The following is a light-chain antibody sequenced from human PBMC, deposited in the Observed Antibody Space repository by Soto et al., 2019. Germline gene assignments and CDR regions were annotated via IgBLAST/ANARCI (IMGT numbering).Light chain of an antibody. CDR2: QAS. CDR1: QSISTR. J-gene: IGKJ1*01. Sequence: DIQVTQSPSTLSASIGDRVTITCRASQSISTRLAWFQQKPGRAPKLLIYQASSLESGVPSRFSGSGSGTQFTLTISSLQPEDFATYYCKQYNRYWTFGQGTKVEIK. CDR3: KQYNRYWT. V-gene: IGKV1-5*03.